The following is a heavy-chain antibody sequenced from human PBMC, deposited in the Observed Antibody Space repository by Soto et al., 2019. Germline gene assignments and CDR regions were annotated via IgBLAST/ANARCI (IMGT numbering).Heavy chain of an antibody. Sequence: SQTLSLTCAISGDSVSSNSAAWNWIRQSPSRGLEWLVRTYYRSKWYNDYAVSVKSRITINPDTSKNQFSLQLNSVTPEDTAVYYCARDHPEQWLVRPRTVPGVGYFQHWGQGTLVTVSS. V-gene: IGHV6-1*01. D-gene: IGHD6-19*01. J-gene: IGHJ1*01. CDR1: GDSVSSNSAA. CDR3: ARDHPEQWLVRPRTVPGVGYFQH. CDR2: TYYRSKWYN.